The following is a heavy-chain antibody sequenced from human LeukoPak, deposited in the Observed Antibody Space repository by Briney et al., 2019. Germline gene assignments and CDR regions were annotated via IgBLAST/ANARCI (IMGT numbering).Heavy chain of an antibody. J-gene: IGHJ6*02. CDR3: AKDRGTGTTAWSTYYYYYGMDV. D-gene: IGHD1-1*01. Sequence: PGGSLRLSCAASGFTFSSYAMSRVRQAPGKGLEWVSAISGSGGSTYYADSVKGRFTISRDNSKNTLYLQMNSLRAEDTAVYYCAKDRGTGTTAWSTYYYYYGMDVWGQGTTVTVSS. CDR1: GFTFSSYA. CDR2: ISGSGGST. V-gene: IGHV3-23*01.